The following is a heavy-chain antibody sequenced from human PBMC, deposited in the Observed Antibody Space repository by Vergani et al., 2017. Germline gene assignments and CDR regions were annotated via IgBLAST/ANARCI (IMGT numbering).Heavy chain of an antibody. CDR2: IYSTGST. D-gene: IGHD3-22*01. CDR3: ARRSSSYYFDI. J-gene: IGHJ5*02. CDR1: GASVNSYY. V-gene: IGHV4-4*08. Sequence: QVKLQESGPGLVKPSETLSLTCTVSGASVNSYYWSWIRQPPGKGLEWIGYIYSTGSTHHNPSLKGRVSISMDTSKNYFFLTLSSVTAADTAMYYCARRSSSYYFDIWGQGVLITVSS.